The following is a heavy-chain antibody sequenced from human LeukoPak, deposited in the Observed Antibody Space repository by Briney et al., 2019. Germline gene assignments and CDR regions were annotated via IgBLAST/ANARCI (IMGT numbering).Heavy chain of an antibody. Sequence: GGSLRLSCAASGFTFSSYAMSWVRQAPGKGLEWVSAISGSGGSTYYADSVKGRLTISRDNSKNTLYLQMNSLRAEDTAVYYCAKLSKGVVAAADFDYWGQGTLVTVSS. CDR3: AKLSKGVVAAADFDY. CDR1: GFTFSSYA. J-gene: IGHJ4*02. D-gene: IGHD2-15*01. CDR2: ISGSGGST. V-gene: IGHV3-23*01.